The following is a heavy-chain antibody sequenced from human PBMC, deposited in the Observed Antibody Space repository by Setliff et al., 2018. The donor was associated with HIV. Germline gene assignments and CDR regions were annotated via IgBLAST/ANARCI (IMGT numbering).Heavy chain of an antibody. D-gene: IGHD3-16*01. CDR2: INHSGST. Sequence: SETLSLTCAVYGGSFSGYYWSWIRQPPGKGLECIGEINHSGSTNHNPSLKSRVTISVDTSKKQFSLRLSSVTAADTAVYYCTRQAFGGAPRTPLDSWGQGTLVTVSS. V-gene: IGHV4-34*01. CDR1: GGSFSGYY. J-gene: IGHJ4*02. CDR3: TRQAFGGAPRTPLDS.